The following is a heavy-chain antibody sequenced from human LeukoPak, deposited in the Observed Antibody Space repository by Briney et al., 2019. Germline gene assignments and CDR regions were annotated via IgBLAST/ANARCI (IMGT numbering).Heavy chain of an antibody. CDR1: GFTFSSYA. Sequence: GGSLRLSCAASGFTFSSYAMSWVRQAPGKRLEWVSGISSSGSGGSTYYADSVKGRFTISRDNSKNTLYLQINGVRAEDTAVYYCARAYSSSWYDFWGQGTLVTVSS. CDR2: ISSSGSGGST. CDR3: ARAYSSSWYDF. D-gene: IGHD6-13*01. V-gene: IGHV3-23*01. J-gene: IGHJ5*01.